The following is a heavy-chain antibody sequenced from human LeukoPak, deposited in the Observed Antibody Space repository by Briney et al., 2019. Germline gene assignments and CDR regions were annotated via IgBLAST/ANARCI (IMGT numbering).Heavy chain of an antibody. J-gene: IGHJ6*02. Sequence: GGSLRLSCAASGFTFSSYSMNWVRQAPGRGLEWVSSISSSSSYIYYADSVKGRFTISRDNAKNSLYLQMNSLRAEDTAVYYCAGNFWSGYSTYYYDMDVWGQGTTVTVSS. D-gene: IGHD3-3*01. V-gene: IGHV3-21*01. CDR2: ISSSSSYI. CDR1: GFTFSSYS. CDR3: AGNFWSGYSTYYYDMDV.